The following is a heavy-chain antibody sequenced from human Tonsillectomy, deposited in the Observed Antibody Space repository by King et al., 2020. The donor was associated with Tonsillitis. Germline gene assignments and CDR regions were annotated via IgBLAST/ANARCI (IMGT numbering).Heavy chain of an antibody. CDR2: ISSGGSNK. CDR3: AGDAVRGVIISWLDP. D-gene: IGHD3-10*01. Sequence: VQLVESGGGVVQPGRSLRLSCAVSGFIFSDHGMHWVRQAPGKGLEGWSVISSGGSNKYYADSVKNRFTVSRDNSKNTLYLQINSLRPEDTAVYYCAGDAVRGVIISWLDPWGQGTLVTVSS. V-gene: IGHV3-30-3*01. CDR1: GFIFSDHG. J-gene: IGHJ5*02.